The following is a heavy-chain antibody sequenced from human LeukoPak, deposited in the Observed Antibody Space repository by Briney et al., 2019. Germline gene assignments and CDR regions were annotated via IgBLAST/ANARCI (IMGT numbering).Heavy chain of an antibody. CDR3: ATVGDSQSVGIFDY. D-gene: IGHD2-15*01. Sequence: ASVKVSCKVSGYTLTELSMHWVRQAPGKGRAWMGGFDPEDGETIYAQKFQGRVTMTEDTSTDTAYMELSSLRSEDTAVYYCATVGDSQSVGIFDYWGQGTLVTVSS. CDR2: FDPEDGET. V-gene: IGHV1-24*01. J-gene: IGHJ4*02. CDR1: GYTLTELS.